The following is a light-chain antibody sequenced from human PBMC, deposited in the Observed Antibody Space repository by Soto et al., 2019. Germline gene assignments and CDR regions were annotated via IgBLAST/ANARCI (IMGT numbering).Light chain of an antibody. V-gene: IGKV1-39*01. CDR2: AAS. CDR3: QQTYTTRVYT. Sequence: DIILTQSPTSLSASIGDTVTIACRSSQSISINLNWYQHRPGEAPKVPIYAASTLAPGAPSRFSGSGVGTDFTLTISGLQLEDFATYYCQQTYTTRVYTFGQGTKLEF. J-gene: IGKJ2*01. CDR1: QSISIN.